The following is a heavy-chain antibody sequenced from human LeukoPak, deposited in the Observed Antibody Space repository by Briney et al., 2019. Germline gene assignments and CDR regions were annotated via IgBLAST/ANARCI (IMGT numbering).Heavy chain of an antibody. CDR1: GGSISSGDYY. CDR3: AREVRMVRGVTHPPYGMDV. D-gene: IGHD3-10*01. V-gene: IGHV4-30-4*01. J-gene: IGHJ6*04. CDR2: IYYSGST. Sequence: PSETLSLTCTVSGGSISSGDYYWSWLRQPPGKGLEWIGYIYYSGSTYYNPSLKSRVTISVDTSKNQFSLKLSSVTAADTAVYYCAREVRMVRGVTHPPYGMDVWGKGTTVTVSS.